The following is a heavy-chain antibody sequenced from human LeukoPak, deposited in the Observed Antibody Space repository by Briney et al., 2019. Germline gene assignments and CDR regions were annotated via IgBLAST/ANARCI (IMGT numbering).Heavy chain of an antibody. D-gene: IGHD1-7*01. CDR2: IDSSSGTI. V-gene: IGHV3-48*01. J-gene: IGHJ4*02. Sequence: GGSLRLSCAASGFSFSPYSMNWLRQAPGKGLEWVSYIDSSSGTIYYADSVRGRFTISRDNSKNTLYLQMNSLRAEDTAVYYCAKDVRGGRRTRPFDYWGQGTLVTVSS. CDR3: AKDVRGGRRTRPFDY. CDR1: GFSFSPYS.